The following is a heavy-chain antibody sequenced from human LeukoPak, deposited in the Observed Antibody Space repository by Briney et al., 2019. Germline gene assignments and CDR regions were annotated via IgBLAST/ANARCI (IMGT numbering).Heavy chain of an antibody. D-gene: IGHD1-26*01. CDR3: ARVWDFPS. V-gene: IGHV1-69*01. Sequence: VASVKVSCKASGGTFSSYAISWVRQAPGQGLEWMGGIIPILGTANYVQKFQGRVTITADESTSTAYMELSSLRSEDTAVYYCARVWDFPSWGQGTLVTVSS. J-gene: IGHJ5*02. CDR2: IIPILGTA. CDR1: GGTFSSYA.